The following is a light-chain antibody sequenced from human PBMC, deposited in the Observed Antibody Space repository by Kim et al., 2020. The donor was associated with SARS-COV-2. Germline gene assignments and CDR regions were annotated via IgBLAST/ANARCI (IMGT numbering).Light chain of an antibody. V-gene: IGKV3-15*01. CDR3: QQYNSSPLT. CDR2: DTS. J-gene: IGKJ4*01. CDR1: QSITSD. Sequence: EIVMTQSAATLSVSPGERATLSCRASQSITSDLAWYQHKPGQAPRLLMYDTSTRATGIPARFSGSGSGTEFTLTISSLQSEDFAVYYCQQYNSSPLTFGGGTKVDIK.